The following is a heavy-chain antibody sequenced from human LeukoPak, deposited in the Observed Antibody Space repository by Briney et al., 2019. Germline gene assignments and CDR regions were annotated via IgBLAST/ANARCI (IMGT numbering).Heavy chain of an antibody. D-gene: IGHD6-19*01. CDR1: GGSFSGYY. J-gene: IGHJ6*03. CDR2: INHSGST. Sequence: SETLSLTCAVYGGSFSGYYWSWIRQPPGKGLEWIGEINHSGSTNYNPSLTSRVTISVDTSKNQFSLKLSAVTAADTAVYYCARGLAVAGYYYYYYMDVWGKGTTVTVSS. CDR3: ARGLAVAGYYYYYYMDV. V-gene: IGHV4-34*01.